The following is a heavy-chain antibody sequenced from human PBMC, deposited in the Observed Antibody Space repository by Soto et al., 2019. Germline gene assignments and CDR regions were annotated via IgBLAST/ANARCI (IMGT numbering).Heavy chain of an antibody. D-gene: IGHD2-15*01. Sequence: GGSLRLSCAASGFTFSSYVMRWVRQAPGKGLQWVSSISGSGGSTYYADSVKGRFTISRDNSKNTLYLQMNSLRAEDTAVYFSARGYCSGDTCYHIDYWGQGTLVTVSS. CDR1: GFTFSSYV. CDR2: ISGSGGST. J-gene: IGHJ4*02. V-gene: IGHV3-23*01. CDR3: ARGYCSGDTCYHIDY.